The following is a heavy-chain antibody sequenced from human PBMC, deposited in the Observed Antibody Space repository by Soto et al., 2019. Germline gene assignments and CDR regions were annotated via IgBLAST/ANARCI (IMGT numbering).Heavy chain of an antibody. D-gene: IGHD6-13*01. Sequence: SQTLSLTCAISGDSVSSNSAAWNWIRQSPSRGLEWLGRTYYRSKWYNDYAVSVKSRITINPDTSKNQFSLQLNSVTPEDTAVYYCARDRVEWSSSWSRAHYYYYYGMDVWGQGTTVTVS. CDR2: TYYRSKWYN. V-gene: IGHV6-1*01. J-gene: IGHJ6*02. CDR1: GDSVSSNSAA. CDR3: ARDRVEWSSSWSRAHYYYYYGMDV.